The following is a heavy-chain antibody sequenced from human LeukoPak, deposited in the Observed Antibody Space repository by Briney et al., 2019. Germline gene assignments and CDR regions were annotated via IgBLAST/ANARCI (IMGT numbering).Heavy chain of an antibody. D-gene: IGHD6-13*01. V-gene: IGHV3-7*01. CDR3: ARDPGIAAAGTVGYFDY. CDR1: GFSFSDYW. CDR2: IRKDGSAT. Sequence: PGGSLRLSCAASGFSFSDYWMTWVRQSPGKGLEWAANIRKDGSATYYVDSVKGRFTISRDNADNSLYLQMNSLRAEGTAVYYCARDPGIAAAGTVGYFDYWGQGTLVTVSS. J-gene: IGHJ4*02.